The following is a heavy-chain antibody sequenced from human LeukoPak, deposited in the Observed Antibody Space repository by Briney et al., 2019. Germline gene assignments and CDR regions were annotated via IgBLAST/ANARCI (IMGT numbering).Heavy chain of an antibody. CDR3: AKGPYTESYEATD. Sequence: GGSLRLSCAASGFTFSSYAMTWVRQAPGKGLEWVAGISGADSSTFHTESVKGRFTISRDNSKNTLYLHMNSLRVEDTAVYYCAKGPYTESYEATDWGQGTLVTVSS. D-gene: IGHD1-26*01. CDR2: ISGADSST. CDR1: GFTFSSYA. V-gene: IGHV3-23*01. J-gene: IGHJ4*02.